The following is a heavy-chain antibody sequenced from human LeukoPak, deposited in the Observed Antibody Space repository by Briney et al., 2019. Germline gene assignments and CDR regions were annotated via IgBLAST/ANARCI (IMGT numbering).Heavy chain of an antibody. J-gene: IGHJ4*02. D-gene: IGHD3-9*01. CDR2: ISAYNGNT. V-gene: IGHV1-18*01. CDR1: GYTFTSYG. Sequence: ASVKVSCKASGYTFTSYGISWVRQAPGQGLEWMGWISAYNGNTNYAQKLQGRVTMTTDTSTSTAYMELRSLRSDDTAVYYCARSPSGKYYDILTGYHPLDYWGQGTLVTVSS. CDR3: ARSPSGKYYDILTGYHPLDY.